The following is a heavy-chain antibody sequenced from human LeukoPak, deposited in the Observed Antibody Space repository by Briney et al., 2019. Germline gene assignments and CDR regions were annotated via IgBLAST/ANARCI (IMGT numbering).Heavy chain of an antibody. CDR3: AREPRSGWSYYYGMDV. CDR2: IYTSGST. J-gene: IGHJ6*02. Sequence: SETLSLTGTVSGGSISSYYWSWIRQPAGKGLEWIGRIYTSGSTNYNPSLKSRVTMSVDTSKNQFSLKLSSVTAADTAVYYCAREPRSGWSYYYGMDVWGQGTTVTVSS. D-gene: IGHD6-19*01. V-gene: IGHV4-4*07. CDR1: GGSISSYY.